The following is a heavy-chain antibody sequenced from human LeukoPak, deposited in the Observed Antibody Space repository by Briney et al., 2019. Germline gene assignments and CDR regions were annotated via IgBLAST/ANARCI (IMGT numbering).Heavy chain of an antibody. D-gene: IGHD1-26*01. CDR2: IYYSGST. J-gene: IGHJ4*02. CDR3: ARERYSGSYLN. Sequence: SETLSLTCTVSGGSISSHYWSWIRQPPGKGLEWIGYIYYSGSTNYNPSLKSRVTISVDTSKNQFSLKLSSVTAADTAVYYCARERYSGSYLNWGQGTLVTVSS. V-gene: IGHV4-59*11. CDR1: GGSISSHY.